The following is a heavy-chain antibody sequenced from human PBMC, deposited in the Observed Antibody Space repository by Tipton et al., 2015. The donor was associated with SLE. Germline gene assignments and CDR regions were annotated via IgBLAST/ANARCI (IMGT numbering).Heavy chain of an antibody. CDR3: ATSIVGNAFDI. D-gene: IGHD2-15*01. CDR1: GGSISSSSYY. V-gene: IGHV4-39*07. CDR2: IYYTGST. Sequence: TLSLTCTVSGGSISSSSYYWGWIRRPPGKGLEWIGSIYYTGSTYYNPSLKSRVTISVDTSKNQFSLRLNSMTAADTAVYYCATSIVGNAFDIWGQGTMVTVSS. J-gene: IGHJ3*02.